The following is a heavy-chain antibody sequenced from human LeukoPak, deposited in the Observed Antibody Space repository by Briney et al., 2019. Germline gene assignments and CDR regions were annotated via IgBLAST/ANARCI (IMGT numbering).Heavy chain of an antibody. CDR1: GFTFSSYG. J-gene: IGHJ5*02. V-gene: IGHV3-33*01. CDR3: ARDLGGKVIENWFDP. Sequence: SGGSLRLSCAASGFTFSSYGMHWVRQAPGKGLEWVAVIWYDGSNKYYADSVKGRFTISRDNSKNTLYLQVNSLRAEDTAVYYCARDLGGKVIENWFDPWGQGTLVTVSS. CDR2: IWYDGSNK. D-gene: IGHD2-15*01.